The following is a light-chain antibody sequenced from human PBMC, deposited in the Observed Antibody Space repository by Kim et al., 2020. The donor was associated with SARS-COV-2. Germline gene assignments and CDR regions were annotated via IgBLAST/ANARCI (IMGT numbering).Light chain of an antibody. Sequence: PGVTVTLTCASNTGAVTSGHYPSWFQRKPDQAPRTLIYDSSHKHSWTPARFSGSLLGGNAALTLSGAQPEDEADYYCLLSYSGLVFFGGGTQLTVL. CDR2: DSS. V-gene: IGLV7-46*01. CDR3: LLSYSGLVF. CDR1: TGAVTSGHY. J-gene: IGLJ2*01.